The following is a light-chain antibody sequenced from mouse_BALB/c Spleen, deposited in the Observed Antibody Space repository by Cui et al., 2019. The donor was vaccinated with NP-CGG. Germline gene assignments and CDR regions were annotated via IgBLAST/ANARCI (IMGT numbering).Light chain of an antibody. CDR3: ALWYSNHWG. CDR2: GTN. J-gene: IGLJ1*01. CDR1: TGTVTTNNF. Sequence: QAVVTQESALTTSPGETVTLTCRSSTGTVTTNNFANWVQEKPDHLFTGLIGGTNNRAPGVPARFSGSLIGDKTALTVTGAQTEDEAIYFCALWYSNHWGFGGGTNLTVL. V-gene: IGLV1*01.